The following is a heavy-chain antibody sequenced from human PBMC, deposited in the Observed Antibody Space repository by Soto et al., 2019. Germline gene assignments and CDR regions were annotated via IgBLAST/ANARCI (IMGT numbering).Heavy chain of an antibody. CDR2: INPNSGGT. D-gene: IGHD3-16*02. CDR3: VKVWGSYRYFDY. V-gene: IGHV1-2*02. CDR1: GYTXTGYY. J-gene: IGHJ4*02. Sequence: GXSXKVSCKASGYTXTGYYMHWVRQAPGQGLAWRGWINPNSGGTNYAQKFQGRVTITRDSSISTAYMELSRLRSDDTAVYYCVKVWGSYRYFDYWGQGTLVTVSS.